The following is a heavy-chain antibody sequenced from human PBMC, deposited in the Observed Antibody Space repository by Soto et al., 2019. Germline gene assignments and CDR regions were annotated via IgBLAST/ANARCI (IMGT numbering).Heavy chain of an antibody. V-gene: IGHV1-8*01. J-gene: IGHJ6*02. CDR1: GYTFTSYD. D-gene: IGHD6-6*01. CDR2: MNPNSGNT. CDR3: ARRRRYSSASGYGREV. Sequence: QVQLVQSGAEVKKPGASVKVSCKASGYTFTSYDINWVRQATGQRLEWMGWMNPNSGNTGYAQKFQGRVTMTRNTSISTAYMDLSSLRSDDTAVYYCARRRRYSSASGYGREVWGQGTTVTVSS.